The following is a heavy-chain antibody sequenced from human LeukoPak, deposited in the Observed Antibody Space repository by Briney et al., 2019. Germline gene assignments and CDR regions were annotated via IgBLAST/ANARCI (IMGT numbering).Heavy chain of an antibody. D-gene: IGHD2-15*01. CDR1: GGSFSGYY. CDR2: IYYSGST. CDR3: ARHARYCSGGSCYSDY. V-gene: IGHV4-39*01. J-gene: IGHJ4*02. Sequence: SETLSLTCAVYGGSFSGYYWGWIRRPPGKGLEWIGSIYYSGSTYYNPSLKSRVTISVDTSKNQFSLKLSSVTAADTAVYYCARHARYCSGGSCYSDYWGQGTLVTVSS.